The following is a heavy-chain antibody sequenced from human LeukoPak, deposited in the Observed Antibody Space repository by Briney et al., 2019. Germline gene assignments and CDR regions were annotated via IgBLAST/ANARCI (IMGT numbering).Heavy chain of an antibody. D-gene: IGHD3-10*01. V-gene: IGHV4-4*07. CDR3: ARDPGTGRFWVYGMDV. CDR2: IYTSGST. CDR1: GRSISSYY. J-gene: IGHJ6*02. Sequence: PSETLSLTCTVSGRSISSYYWSWIRQPPGKGLEWIGRIYTSGSTNYNPSLKSRVTMSVDTSKNQFSLKLSSVTAADAAVYYCARDPGTGRFWVYGMDVWGQGTTVTVSS.